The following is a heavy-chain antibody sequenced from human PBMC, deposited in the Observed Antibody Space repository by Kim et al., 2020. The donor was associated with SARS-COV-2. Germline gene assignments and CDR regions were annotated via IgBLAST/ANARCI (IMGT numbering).Heavy chain of an antibody. D-gene: IGHD3-16*01. CDR1: GGSISSGGYY. CDR2: IFYVGST. J-gene: IGHJ4*02. CDR3: ARVWGIMYYYFDN. V-gene: IGHV4-31*03. Sequence: SETLSLTCTVSGGSISSGGYYWGWIRQHPGKGLEWIGNIFYVGSTYYNPSLKSRVTISVDTSKNQFSLKLMSVTAADTAVYYCARVWGIMYYYFDNWAREPWSPSPQ.